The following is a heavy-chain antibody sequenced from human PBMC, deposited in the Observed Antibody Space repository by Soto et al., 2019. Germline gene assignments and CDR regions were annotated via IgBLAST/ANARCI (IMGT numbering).Heavy chain of an antibody. CDR3: AKPGECHLYYFG. J-gene: IGHJ6*01. CDR2: ISGTGDNT. CDR1: GITVNNYA. Sequence: PEGSLRRSCAGAGITVNNYAINWVRQAPGRGLEWVSSISGTGDNTNYADSVQGRFTMSRDNSKNTVYLQVNSLRAEDTAVYYCAKPGECHLYYFG. V-gene: IGHV3-23*01. D-gene: IGHD1-26*01.